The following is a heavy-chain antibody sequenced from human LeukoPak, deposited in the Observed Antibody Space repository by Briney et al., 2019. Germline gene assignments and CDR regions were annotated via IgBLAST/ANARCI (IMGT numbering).Heavy chain of an antibody. Sequence: PSETLSLTCAVYGGSFSGYYWSWIRQPPGKGLEWIGEINHSGGTNYNPSLKSRVTISVDTSKNQFSLKLSSVTAADTAVYYCARGSPVVGLNYWGQGSLVTVSS. D-gene: IGHD2-15*01. CDR3: ARGSPVVGLNY. CDR2: INHSGGT. J-gene: IGHJ4*02. V-gene: IGHV4-34*01. CDR1: GGSFSGYY.